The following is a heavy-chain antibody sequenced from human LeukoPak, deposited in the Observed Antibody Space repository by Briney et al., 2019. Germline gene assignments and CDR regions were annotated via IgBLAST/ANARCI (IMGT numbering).Heavy chain of an antibody. Sequence: ASVKVSCKASGGTFSSYAISWVRQAPGQGLEWMGGIIPIFGTANYAQKFQGRVTITADESTSTAYMELSSLRSEDTAVYYCAGYLDWPLYYFDYWGQGTLVTVSS. D-gene: IGHD3-9*01. CDR3: AGYLDWPLYYFDY. V-gene: IGHV1-69*13. CDR1: GGTFSSYA. CDR2: IIPIFGTA. J-gene: IGHJ4*02.